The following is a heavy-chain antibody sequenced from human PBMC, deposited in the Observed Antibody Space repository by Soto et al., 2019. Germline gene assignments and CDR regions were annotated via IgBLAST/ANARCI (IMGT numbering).Heavy chain of an antibody. J-gene: IGHJ5*01. CDR2: IYWDDDK. D-gene: IGHD3-10*01. Sequence: QITLKESGPTLVKPTQTLTLTCTFSGFSLTTSGVGVGWIRQPPGKALEWLALIYWDDDKRYSPSLKSRLTITKDTSRNQVVLTMTNMDPVDTATYFCAHRDGFGEFDSLGQGTLVTVSS. V-gene: IGHV2-5*02. CDR1: GFSLTTSGVG. CDR3: AHRDGFGEFDS.